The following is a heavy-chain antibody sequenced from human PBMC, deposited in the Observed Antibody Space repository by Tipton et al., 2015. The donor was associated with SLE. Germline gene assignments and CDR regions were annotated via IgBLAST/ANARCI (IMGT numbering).Heavy chain of an antibody. V-gene: IGHV4-34*01. CDR3: ARLTAITIFNNWFDP. CDR1: GGSFSSYY. D-gene: IGHD3-9*01. Sequence: TLSLTCAIYGGSFSSYYWSWIRRSPGKGLEWIGEINQSGDTTYNPSLKSRVTISVDTSKNQFSLKLSSVTAADTAVYYCARLTAITIFNNWFDPWGQGTLVTVSS. J-gene: IGHJ5*02. CDR2: INQSGDT.